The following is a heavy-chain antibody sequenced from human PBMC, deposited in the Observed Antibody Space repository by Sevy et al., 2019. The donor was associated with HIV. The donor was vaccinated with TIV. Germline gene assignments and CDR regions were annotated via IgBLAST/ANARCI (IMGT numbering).Heavy chain of an antibody. CDR2: ISGSGGTT. Sequence: GDLRLSCAASGFTFSNFGMSWVRQAPGKGLEWVSTISGSGGTTYYADSVKGRFTISRDNSKKTLYLQMNSLRAEDTALYYCAKGDTSTRYYYYGMDVWGQGTAVTVSS. J-gene: IGHJ6*02. D-gene: IGHD2-2*01. CDR1: GFTFSNFG. V-gene: IGHV3-23*01. CDR3: AKGDTSTRYYYYGMDV.